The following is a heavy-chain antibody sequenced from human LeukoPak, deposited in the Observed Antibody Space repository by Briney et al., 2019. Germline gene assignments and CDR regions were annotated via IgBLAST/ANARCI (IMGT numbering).Heavy chain of an antibody. Sequence: SETLSLTCAVSGGSISSSNWWSWVRQPPGRGLEWIGEIYHSGSTNYNPSLKSRVTISVDKSKNQFSLKLSSVTAADTAVYYCAGQLSARYYYYYTDVWGKGTTVTISS. CDR3: AGQLSARYYYYYTDV. CDR1: GGSISSSNW. D-gene: IGHD3-16*02. V-gene: IGHV4-4*02. J-gene: IGHJ6*03. CDR2: IYHSGST.